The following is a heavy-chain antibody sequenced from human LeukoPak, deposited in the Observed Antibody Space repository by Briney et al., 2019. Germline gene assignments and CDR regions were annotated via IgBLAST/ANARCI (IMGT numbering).Heavy chain of an antibody. Sequence: ASVKVSCKASGGTFSSYAISWVRQAPGQGLEWMGGIIPIFGTANYAQKFQGRVTITADESTSTAYMELSSLRSEDTAVYYCARGNHYFDWLLCGMDVWGQGTTVTVSS. J-gene: IGHJ6*02. CDR3: ARGNHYFDWLLCGMDV. V-gene: IGHV1-69*01. CDR1: GGTFSSYA. D-gene: IGHD3-9*01. CDR2: IIPIFGTA.